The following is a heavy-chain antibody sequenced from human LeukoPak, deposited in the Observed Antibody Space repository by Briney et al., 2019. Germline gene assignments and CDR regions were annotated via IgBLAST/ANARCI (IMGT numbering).Heavy chain of an antibody. CDR3: ARALSYSYGSMDF. Sequence: GGSLRLSCAASGFTLSDYYMSWIRQAPGKGLEWVSSISSGSKYIYNADSLKGRFTISRDNAKNSLYLQMNSLRAEDTAVYYCARALSYSYGSMDFWGQGTLVIVSS. CDR2: ISSGSKYI. J-gene: IGHJ4*02. CDR1: GFTLSDYY. V-gene: IGHV3-11*06. D-gene: IGHD5-18*01.